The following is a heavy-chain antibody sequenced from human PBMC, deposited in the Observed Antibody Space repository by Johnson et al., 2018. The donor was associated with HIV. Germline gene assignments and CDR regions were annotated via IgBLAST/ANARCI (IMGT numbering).Heavy chain of an antibody. D-gene: IGHD1-1*01. Sequence: QVQLVESGGGVVQPGTSLRLSCAASGFTFSSYAMHWVRQAPGKGLEWVAVISYDGSNKYYADSVKGRFTISRDNSKNTLYLQMNSLRGEDTAVYYCARGDIGWNDDFAFDIWGQGTMVTVSS. CDR3: ARGDIGWNDDFAFDI. CDR1: GFTFSSYA. J-gene: IGHJ3*02. CDR2: ISYDGSNK. V-gene: IGHV3-30*04.